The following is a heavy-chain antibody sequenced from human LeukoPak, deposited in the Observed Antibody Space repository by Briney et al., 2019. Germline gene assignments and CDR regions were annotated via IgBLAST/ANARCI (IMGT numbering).Heavy chain of an antibody. CDR2: IRNKAYGGTT. CDR3: TRDPLRGYRYGVFDY. D-gene: IGHD5-18*01. Sequence: GGTLRLSCAASGFTFSSYGMSWFRQAPGKGLEWVGFIRNKAYGGTTEYAASVKSRFTISRDDSKTIAFLQMSSLKTEDTAVYYCTRDPLRGYRYGVFDYWGQGTLVTVSS. CDR1: GFTFSSYG. J-gene: IGHJ4*02. V-gene: IGHV3-49*03.